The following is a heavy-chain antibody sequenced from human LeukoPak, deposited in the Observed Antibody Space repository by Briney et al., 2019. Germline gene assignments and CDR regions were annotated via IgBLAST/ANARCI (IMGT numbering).Heavy chain of an antibody. CDR3: ARGQGPYGWFDP. Sequence: GGSLRLSCAASGFSSNSYWMHWARQAPGKGLVWVARINGDGSSINYADSVKGRFTISRDNAKNTLYLQMNSLRVEDTAVYYCARGQGPYGWFDPWGQGTLVTVSS. CDR1: GFSSNSYW. J-gene: IGHJ5*02. V-gene: IGHV3-74*01. CDR2: INGDGSSI. D-gene: IGHD4-17*01.